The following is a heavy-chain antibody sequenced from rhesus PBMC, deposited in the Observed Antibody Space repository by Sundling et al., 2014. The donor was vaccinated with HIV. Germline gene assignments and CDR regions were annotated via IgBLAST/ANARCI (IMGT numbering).Heavy chain of an antibody. V-gene: IGHV4-65*02. D-gene: IGHD3-3*01. CDR2: IYGNSAHT. CDR3: ARDRWTGYFPGVWDY. J-gene: IGHJ4*01. CDR1: GGSISSSNW. Sequence: QVQLQESGPGLVKPSETLSLTCAVSGGSISSSNWWSWIRQPPGKGLEWIGSIYGNSAHTYYNPSLKNRVTISKDTSKNQFSLKLSSVTAADTAVYYCARDRWTGYFPGVWDYWGQGVLVTVSS.